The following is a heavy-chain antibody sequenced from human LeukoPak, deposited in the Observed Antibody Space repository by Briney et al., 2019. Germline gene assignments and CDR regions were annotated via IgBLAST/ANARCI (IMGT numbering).Heavy chain of an antibody. V-gene: IGHV4-61*02. J-gene: IGHJ4*02. CDR3: ARLIPGESGIDY. CDR1: GGSISSGSYY. Sequence: SQTLSLTCTVSGGSISSGSYYWSWIRQPAGKGLEWIGRIYTSGSTNYNPSLKSRVTMSIDTSKNRFSLRLNSVTAADTAFYYCARLIPGESGIDYWGQGILVTVSS. D-gene: IGHD3-10*01. CDR2: IYTSGST.